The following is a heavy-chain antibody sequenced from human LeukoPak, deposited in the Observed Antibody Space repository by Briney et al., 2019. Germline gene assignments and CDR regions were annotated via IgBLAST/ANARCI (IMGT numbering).Heavy chain of an antibody. CDR1: GFTFSSYS. D-gene: IGHD6-19*01. V-gene: IGHV3-21*01. CDR2: ISSSSSYI. CDR3: ARDPSHASGWYWDYYYYGMDV. J-gene: IGHJ6*02. Sequence: GGSLRLSCAASGFTFSSYSMNWVRQAPGQGLEWVSSISSSSSYIYYADSVKGRFTISRDNAKNSLYLQMNSLRAEDTAVYYCARDPSHASGWYWDYYYYGMDVWGQGTTVTVSS.